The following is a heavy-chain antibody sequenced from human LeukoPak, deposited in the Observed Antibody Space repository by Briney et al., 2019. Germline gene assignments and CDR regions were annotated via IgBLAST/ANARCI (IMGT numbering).Heavy chain of an antibody. CDR2: INPNSGGT. V-gene: IGHV1-2*02. CDR3: ARDGPQDYYYMDV. CDR1: GYTFTGYY. J-gene: IGHJ6*03. Sequence: ASVNVSCKASGYTFTGYYMHWVRQAPGQGLEWMGWINPNSGGTNYAQKLQGRVTMTRDTSISTAYMELSRLRSDDTAVYYCARDGPQDYYYMDVWGKGTTVTVSS.